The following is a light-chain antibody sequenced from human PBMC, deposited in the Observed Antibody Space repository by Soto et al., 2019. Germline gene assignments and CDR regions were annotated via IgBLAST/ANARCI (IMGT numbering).Light chain of an antibody. CDR2: AAS. Sequence: IVLTQSPGTLSLSPGEGATLSCRSSQSFSSRYLAWYQQKPGQAPRLLIYAASNRATGIPDRFSGSGSGTDCTLTISRLEPEDVAVYFCQQYGSSPITFGQGTRLEI. CDR1: QSFSSRY. J-gene: IGKJ5*01. V-gene: IGKV3-20*01. CDR3: QQYGSSPIT.